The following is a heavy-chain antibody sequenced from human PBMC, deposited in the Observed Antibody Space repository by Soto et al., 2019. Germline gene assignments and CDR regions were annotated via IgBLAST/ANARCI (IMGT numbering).Heavy chain of an antibody. CDR3: ARDAGRGFDIDV. D-gene: IGHD1-26*01. Sequence: EVQLVESGGGLVQPGGSLRLSCAASGVTSSTYSMNWVRQAPGRGRQWVSYISHGNRAIYYADSVKGRFTISRDDAKNPXYXXXXXLXXXHXAVYYCARDAGRGFDIDVWGQGTTVTVSS. CDR2: ISHGNRAI. CDR1: GVTSSTYS. J-gene: IGHJ6*02. V-gene: IGHV3-48*01.